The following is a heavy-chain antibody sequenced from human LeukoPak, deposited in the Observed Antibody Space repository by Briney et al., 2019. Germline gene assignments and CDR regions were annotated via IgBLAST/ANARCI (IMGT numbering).Heavy chain of an antibody. CDR2: ISGSGGST. CDR3: ARESCSSTSCYYADAFDI. CDR1: GFTFSSYA. D-gene: IGHD2-2*01. Sequence: GGSLRLTCAASGFTFSSYAMSWVRQAPGKGLEWVSAISGSGGSTYYADSVKGRFTISRDNAKNSLYLQMNSLRAEDTAVYYCARESCSSTSCYYADAFDIWGQGTMVTVSS. J-gene: IGHJ3*02. V-gene: IGHV3-23*01.